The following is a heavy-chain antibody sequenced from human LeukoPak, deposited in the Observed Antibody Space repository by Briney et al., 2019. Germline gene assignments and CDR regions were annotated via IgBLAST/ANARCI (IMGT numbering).Heavy chain of an antibody. CDR3: AKALRYLDWLLPNDAFDI. Sequence: PGGSLRLSCAASGFTFSSYAMHWVRQAPGKGVEGVAVISYDGSNKYYADSVKGRFTISRDNSKNTLYLQMNSLRAEDTAVYYCAKALRYLDWLLPNDAFDIWGQGTMVTVSS. D-gene: IGHD3-9*01. V-gene: IGHV3-30*04. CDR1: GFTFSSYA. J-gene: IGHJ3*02. CDR2: ISYDGSNK.